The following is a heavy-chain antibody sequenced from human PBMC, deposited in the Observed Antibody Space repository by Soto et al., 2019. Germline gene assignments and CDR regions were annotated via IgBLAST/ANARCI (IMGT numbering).Heavy chain of an antibody. CDR2: VSGNTRYI. CDR1: GFTFSSYS. J-gene: IGHJ6*02. CDR3: ARAPGIYCTSISCPGMDV. Sequence: PGGSLRLSCVASGFTFSSYSMNWVRQAPGKGLEWVSSVSGNTRYIYYADSVEGRFTISRDNAKNSLYLQMNSLRVDDTAVYYCARAPGIYCTSISCPGMDVWGQGTTVTVSS. D-gene: IGHD2-2*01. V-gene: IGHV3-21*01.